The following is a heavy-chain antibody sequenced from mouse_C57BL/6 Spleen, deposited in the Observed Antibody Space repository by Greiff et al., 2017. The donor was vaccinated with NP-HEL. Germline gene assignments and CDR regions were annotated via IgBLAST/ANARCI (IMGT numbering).Heavy chain of an antibody. J-gene: IGHJ4*01. CDR1: GFTFTDYY. D-gene: IGHD6-5*01. V-gene: IGHV7-3*01. Sequence: EVKLMESGGGLVQPGGSLSLSCAASGFTFTDYYMSWVRQPPGKALEWLGFIRNKANGYTTEYSASVKGRFTISRDNSQSILYLQMNALRAEDSATYYCARSPYAPYAMDYWGQGTSVTVSS. CDR3: ARSPYAPYAMDY. CDR2: IRNKANGYTT.